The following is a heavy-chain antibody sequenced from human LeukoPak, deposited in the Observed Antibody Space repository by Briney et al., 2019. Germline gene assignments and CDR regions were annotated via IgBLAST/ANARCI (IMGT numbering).Heavy chain of an antibody. CDR1: GFTFSSYW. J-gene: IGHJ6*03. D-gene: IGHD3-22*01. V-gene: IGHV3-7*01. CDR3: ARDSSGYYYPIGYYYYMDV. Sequence: GGSLRLSCAASGFTFSSYWMSWVRQAPGNGLEWVANIKQDGSEKYYVDSVKGRFTISRDNAKNSLYLQMNSMRAEDTAVYYCARDSSGYYYPIGYYYYMDVWGKGTTVTVSS. CDR2: IKQDGSEK.